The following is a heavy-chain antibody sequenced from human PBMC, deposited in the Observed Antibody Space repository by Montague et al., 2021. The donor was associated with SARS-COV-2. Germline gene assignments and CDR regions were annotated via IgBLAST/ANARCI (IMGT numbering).Heavy chain of an antibody. V-gene: IGHV4-39*01. CDR1: GGPISGSSDY. Sequence: SETLSLTCTVTGGPISGSSDYWGWIRQSPGKGLEWIAGVDYSGNTXYSPSLKSRLTISVDTSKDQFSLKLNSVTAADTALYYCARREYSYGWGDWGQGTLVTVSS. D-gene: IGHD5-18*01. J-gene: IGHJ4*02. CDR2: VDYSGNT. CDR3: ARREYSYGWGD.